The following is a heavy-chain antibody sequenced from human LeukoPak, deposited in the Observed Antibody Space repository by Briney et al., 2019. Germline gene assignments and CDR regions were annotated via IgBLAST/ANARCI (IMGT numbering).Heavy chain of an antibody. CDR3: TRHTSVLRYFEVWFDP. V-gene: IGHV4-39*01. Sequence: SGTLSLTCTVSGVSISSSSYYWGCIRQPPGKGLEWIGSICYSGSTYANPSLKSRVTISVDTSNNQFSLTLSSVTAADTAVYYCTRHTSVLRYFEVWFDPRGQGTLVTVSS. CDR1: GVSISSSSYY. D-gene: IGHD3-9*01. J-gene: IGHJ5*02. CDR2: ICYSGST.